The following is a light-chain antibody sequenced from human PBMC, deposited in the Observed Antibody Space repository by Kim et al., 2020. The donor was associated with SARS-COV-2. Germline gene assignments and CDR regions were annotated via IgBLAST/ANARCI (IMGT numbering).Light chain of an antibody. J-gene: IGKJ5*01. V-gene: IGKV1-17*01. CDR3: LQHSTFPIT. CDR1: QDIMND. Sequence: ASVKDKVTITCPASQDIMNDLGSYQQNTGRAPKSLIYGASSLQSGVPSRCSASGSGTEFTLTLSSVQPEDFATYFCLQHSTFPITFGPRTRLEI. CDR2: GAS.